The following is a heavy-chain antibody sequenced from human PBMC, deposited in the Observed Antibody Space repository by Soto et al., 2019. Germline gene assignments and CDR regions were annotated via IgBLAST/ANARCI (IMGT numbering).Heavy chain of an antibody. CDR2: ISSSSSTI. Sequence: GGSLRLSCAASGFTFSSYSMNWVRQAPGKGLEWVSYISSSSSTIYYADSVKGRFTISRDNAKNSLYLQMNSLRAEDTAVYYCARDSGGSGKSPDYYYYMDVWGKGTTVTVSS. J-gene: IGHJ6*03. D-gene: IGHD3-10*01. CDR1: GFTFSSYS. CDR3: ARDSGGSGKSPDYYYYMDV. V-gene: IGHV3-48*01.